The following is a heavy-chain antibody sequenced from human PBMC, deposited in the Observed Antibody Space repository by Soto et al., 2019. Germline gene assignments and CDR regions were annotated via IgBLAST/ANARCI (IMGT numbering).Heavy chain of an antibody. CDR3: ARSIVVVTALDY. V-gene: IGHV1-3*05. Sequence: QVQLVQSGAEEKKPGASVKVSCKASGYTFTSYAMHWVRQAPGQRLEWMGWINAGNGNTKYSQKFQGRVTITRDTSASTAYMELSSLRSEYTALYYCARSIVVVTALDYWGQGTLVTVSS. D-gene: IGHD2-21*02. J-gene: IGHJ4*02. CDR1: GYTFTSYA. CDR2: INAGNGNT.